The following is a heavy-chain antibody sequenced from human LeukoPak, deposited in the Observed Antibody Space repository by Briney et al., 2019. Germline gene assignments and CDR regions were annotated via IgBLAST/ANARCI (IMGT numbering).Heavy chain of an antibody. V-gene: IGHV4-59*08. CDR2: IYYSGST. Sequence: SETLSLTCTVSGGSISSYYWSWIRQPPGKGLEWIGYIYYSGSTNYNPSLKSGVTISVDTTKNQFSLKLSSVTAADTAVYYCERRDVYYFDYWGQGTLVTVSS. J-gene: IGHJ4*02. CDR3: ERRDVYYFDY. CDR1: GGSISSYY.